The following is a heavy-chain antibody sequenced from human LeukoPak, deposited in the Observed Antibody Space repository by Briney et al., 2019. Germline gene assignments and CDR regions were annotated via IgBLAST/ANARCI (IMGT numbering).Heavy chain of an antibody. V-gene: IGHV1-69*13. J-gene: IGHJ2*01. CDR2: IIPIFGTA. CDR3: ARVTPVDYDYGDYVGHWYFDL. Sequence: GASVKVSCKASGGTFSSYAISWVRQAPGQGLEWMGGIIPIFGTANYAQKFQGRVTITADESTSTAYMELSSLRSEDTAVYYCARVTPVDYDYGDYVGHWYFDLWGRGTLVTVSS. D-gene: IGHD4-17*01. CDR1: GGTFSSYA.